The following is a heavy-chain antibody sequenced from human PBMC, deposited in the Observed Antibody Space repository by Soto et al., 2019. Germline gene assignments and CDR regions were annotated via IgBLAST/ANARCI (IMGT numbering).Heavy chain of an antibody. CDR1: GFSVSSTY. D-gene: IGHD3-10*01. J-gene: IGHJ6*01. V-gene: IGHV3-53*04. CDR2: IYISGST. Sequence: EAQLVESGGGLVQPGGSLRLSCAASGFSVSSTYMSWVRQAPGKGLEWVSVIYISGSTRYADSMRGRFTTSRQKSENTLFLQLMSLRHEDTVLYFCLRDLWFGQLYAYVWGQG. CDR3: LRDLWFGQLYAYV.